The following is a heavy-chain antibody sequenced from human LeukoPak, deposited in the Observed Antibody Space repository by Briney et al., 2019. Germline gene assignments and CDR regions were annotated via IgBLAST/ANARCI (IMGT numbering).Heavy chain of an antibody. CDR1: RGSISGSIRSYY. D-gene: IGHD5-12*01. J-gene: IGHJ4*02. CDR3: ARIPLGYSGAYYFDY. Sequence: SETLSLTCTVSRGSISGSIRSYYWSWLRQPPGKGLEWIGYISSSGSVNDNPSLRSRVTISVDTSKNQFFLNLSSVSAADTAVYYCARIPLGYSGAYYFDYWGQGTLITVS. CDR2: ISSSGSV. V-gene: IGHV4-4*09.